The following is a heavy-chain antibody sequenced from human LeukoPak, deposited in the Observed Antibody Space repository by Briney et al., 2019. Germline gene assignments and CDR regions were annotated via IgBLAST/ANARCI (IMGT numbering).Heavy chain of an antibody. D-gene: IGHD5-12*01. J-gene: IGHJ4*02. Sequence: GGSLRLSCAASGFIFSSYSMNWVRQAPGKRLECVSYISSSSSTIYYADSVKGRFTISRDNAKNSLYLEMRSLRVEDTAFYYCASAHGGSGYDRPFDYWGQGTLVTVSS. V-gene: IGHV3-48*04. CDR2: ISSSSSTI. CDR1: GFIFSSYS. CDR3: ASAHGGSGYDRPFDY.